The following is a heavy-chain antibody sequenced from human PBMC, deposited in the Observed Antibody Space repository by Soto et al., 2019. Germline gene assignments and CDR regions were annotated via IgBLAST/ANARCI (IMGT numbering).Heavy chain of an antibody. Sequence: QVQLVQSGAEVKKPGASVKVSCKASGYSLRSNYVHWVRQAPGQGLEWMGWINPNSSGTVYAQKFQVRVSITRDACHSSSYLHLNLLTAGYTAVYYYSGGFSVDCSYIYGRDVFVRVSSVTVSS. CDR1: GYSLRSNY. CDR2: INPNSSGT. J-gene: IGHJ6*02. V-gene: IGHV1-2*02. D-gene: IGHD2-21*02. CDR3: SGGFSVDCSYIYGRDV.